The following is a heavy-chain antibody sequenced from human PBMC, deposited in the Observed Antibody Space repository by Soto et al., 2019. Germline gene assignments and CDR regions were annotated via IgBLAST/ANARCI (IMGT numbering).Heavy chain of an antibody. J-gene: IGHJ4*02. D-gene: IGHD2-15*01. CDR3: ASVVVGATRQTGSDH. CDR2: IHSSGGT. V-gene: IGHV4-39*01. CDR1: NGSITSGDYF. Sequence: SETLSLTCTVSNGSITSGDYFWGWIHHPPGKGLEFIGSIHSSGGTYYSPSLKSRVSISIDKSKNQFSLKVTSVTAGDTAVYFCASVVVGATRQTGSDHWGQGTLVTVYS.